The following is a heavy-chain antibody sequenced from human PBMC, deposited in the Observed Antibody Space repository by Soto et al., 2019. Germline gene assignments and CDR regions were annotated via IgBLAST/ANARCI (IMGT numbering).Heavy chain of an antibody. V-gene: IGHV4-38-2*01. Sequence: SETLSLTCAVSGYSIRSDYYWGWIRQPPGKGLEWIGSIYQSGTAYYNPSLKSRVTISVDTSKNEFYLKVSSVTAADTAVYYCARVTGSKGYFDYGAQGNRVTVS. CDR2: IYQSGTA. D-gene: IGHD2-2*01. CDR1: GYSIRSDYY. CDR3: ARVTGSKGYFDY. J-gene: IGHJ4*02.